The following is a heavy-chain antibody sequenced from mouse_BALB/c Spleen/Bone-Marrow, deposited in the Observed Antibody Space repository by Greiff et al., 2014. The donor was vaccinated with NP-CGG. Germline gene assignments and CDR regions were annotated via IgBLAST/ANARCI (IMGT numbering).Heavy chain of an antibody. D-gene: IGHD4-1*01. Sequence: EVQLQESGPGLVKPSQSLSLTCTVTGYSITGDYAWNWIRQFPGNKLEWMGYISYSGTTSYNPSLKSRISITRDTSKNQFFLQLNSVTTEDTATYYCARNWDLYFFDYWGQGTTLTVSS. J-gene: IGHJ2*01. CDR1: GYSITGDYA. V-gene: IGHV3-2*02. CDR3: ARNWDLYFFDY. CDR2: ISYSGTT.